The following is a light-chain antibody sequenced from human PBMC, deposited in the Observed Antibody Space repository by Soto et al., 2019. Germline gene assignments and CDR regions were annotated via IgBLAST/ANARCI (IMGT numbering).Light chain of an antibody. CDR1: SSDVGRYNY. V-gene: IGLV2-14*01. CDR3: CSYVGGYSYV. CDR2: EVS. J-gene: IGLJ1*01. Sequence: QSVLTQPASVSGSPGQSITVSCTGTSSDVGRYNYVSWYQQHPGKAPKLIIHEVSNRPSGVSNRFSASKSGNTASLTISGLQAEDEADYYCCSYVGGYSYVFGIGTKVTVL.